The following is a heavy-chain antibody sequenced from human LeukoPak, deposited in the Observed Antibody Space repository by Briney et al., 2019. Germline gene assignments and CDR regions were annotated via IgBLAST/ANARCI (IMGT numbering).Heavy chain of an antibody. J-gene: IGHJ3*02. CDR2: INWNGGST. Sequence: GGSLRLSCAAAGFTFYDYGMSWLRHAPGKGLEWVSGINWNGGSTAYADSVKGRFTISRDNAKNSLYLQMNSLRAEDTDLYYCARDPVEYYDSSGYPDAFDSWAKGQWSPSRQ. D-gene: IGHD3-22*01. V-gene: IGHV3-20*04. CDR1: GFTFYDYG. CDR3: ARDPVEYYDSSGYPDAFDS.